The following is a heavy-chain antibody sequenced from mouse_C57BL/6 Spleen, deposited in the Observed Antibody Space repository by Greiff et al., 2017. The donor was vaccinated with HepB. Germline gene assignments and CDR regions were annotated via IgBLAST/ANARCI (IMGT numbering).Heavy chain of an antibody. D-gene: IGHD2-1*01. V-gene: IGHV1-72*01. CDR3: AREGIYYGNGFAD. CDR2: LDPNSGGT. Sequence: VQLQQPGAELVKPGASVKLSCKASGYTFTSYWMHWVKQRPGRGLEWIGRLDPNSGGTTYNEKFKSKATLTVDKPSSTAYMQLSSLTSEDSAVYNCAREGIYYGNGFADWGQGTLVTVSA. CDR1: GYTFTSYW. J-gene: IGHJ3*01.